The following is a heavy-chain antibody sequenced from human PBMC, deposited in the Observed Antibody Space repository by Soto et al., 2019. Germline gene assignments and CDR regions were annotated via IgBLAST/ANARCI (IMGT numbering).Heavy chain of an antibody. CDR3: ASSYDILTRYSALDAFDI. Sequence: GGSLRLSCAASGFTFSSYSMNWVRQAPGKGLEWVSSISSSSSYIYYADSVKGRFTISRDNAKNSLYLQMNSLRAEDTAVYYCASSYDILTRYSALDAFDIWGQGTMVTVSS. CDR2: ISSSSSYI. J-gene: IGHJ3*02. V-gene: IGHV3-21*01. CDR1: GFTFSSYS. D-gene: IGHD3-9*01.